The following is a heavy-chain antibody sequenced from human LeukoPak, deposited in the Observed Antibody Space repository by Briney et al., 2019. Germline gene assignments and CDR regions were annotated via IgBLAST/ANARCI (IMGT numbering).Heavy chain of an antibody. CDR2: IIPIFGAA. CDR1: GGTFSSYA. Sequence: SVKVSCKASGGTFSSYAISWVRQAPGQGLEWMGGIIPIFGAANYAQKFQGRVTMTADKSTSIAYMELSSLRSEDTAVYYCARTGPIAVAGRRGETEYFQHWGQGTLVTVSS. J-gene: IGHJ1*01. V-gene: IGHV1-69*06. D-gene: IGHD6-19*01. CDR3: ARTGPIAVAGRRGETEYFQH.